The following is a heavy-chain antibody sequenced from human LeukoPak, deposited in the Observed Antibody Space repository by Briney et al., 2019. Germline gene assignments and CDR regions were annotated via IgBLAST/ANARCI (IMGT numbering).Heavy chain of an antibody. CDR3: ATVLEWLSYYYGMDV. CDR1: GYTFTSYG. D-gene: IGHD3-3*01. Sequence: ASVKVSCKASGYTFTSYGISWVRQAPGQGLEWMGGIIPIFGTANYAQKFQGRVTITADESTSTAYMELSSLRSEDTAVYYCATVLEWLSYYYGMDVWGQGTTVTVSS. V-gene: IGHV1-69*13. J-gene: IGHJ6*02. CDR2: IIPIFGTA.